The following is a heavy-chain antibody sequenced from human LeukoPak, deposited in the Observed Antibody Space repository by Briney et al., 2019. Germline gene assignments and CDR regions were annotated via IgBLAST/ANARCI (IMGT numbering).Heavy chain of an antibody. J-gene: IGHJ4*02. CDR1: GGSISSYY. Sequence: SETLSLTCTVSGGSISSYYWSWIRQPPGKGLEWIGYIYYSGSTNYNPSLKSRVTISVDTSKNQFSLKLSSVTAADTAVYYCARVSITIFGVAFDYWGRGTLVTVSS. D-gene: IGHD3-3*01. V-gene: IGHV4-59*01. CDR3: ARVSITIFGVAFDY. CDR2: IYYSGST.